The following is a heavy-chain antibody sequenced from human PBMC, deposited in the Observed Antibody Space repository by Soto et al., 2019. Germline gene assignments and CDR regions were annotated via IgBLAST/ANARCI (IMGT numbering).Heavy chain of an antibody. Sequence: QVHLQESGPGLVKPSGTLSLTCSVSGGSISTPYWWTWVRQPPGKELEWIGDVYHSGGNNYNPSLMSRVTIALDKSTNQFSLRMMPVTAADPAIYYCAYSTGWYGIDVWGHGTMVIGSS. CDR2: VYHSGGN. J-gene: IGHJ3*01. CDR3: AYSTGWYGIDV. V-gene: IGHV4-4*02. CDR1: GGSISTPYW. D-gene: IGHD6-19*01.